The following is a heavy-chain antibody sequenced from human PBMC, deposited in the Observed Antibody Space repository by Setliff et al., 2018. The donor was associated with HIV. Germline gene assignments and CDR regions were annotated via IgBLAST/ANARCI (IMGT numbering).Heavy chain of an antibody. Sequence: PSETLSLTCAVSGYSISSGYYWGWIRQPPGKGLGWIGSIYHSGSTNYNPSLQSRVTIPVDTTKNQLSLKLSSGTAADTAVYYCARDDAGAVATPACFQHWGQGTLVTVSS. V-gene: IGHV4-38-2*02. J-gene: IGHJ1*01. CDR1: GYSISSGYY. CDR3: ARDDAGAVATPACFQH. CDR2: IYHSGST. D-gene: IGHD6-19*01.